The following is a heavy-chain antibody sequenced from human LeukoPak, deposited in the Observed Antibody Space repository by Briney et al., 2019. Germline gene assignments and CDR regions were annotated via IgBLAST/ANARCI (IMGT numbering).Heavy chain of an antibody. J-gene: IGHJ3*02. Sequence: GGSLRLSCAASGFTFSSYSMSWVRQAPGKGLEWVSVIYSGGSTYYADSVKGRFTISRDNSKNTLYLQMNSLRAEDTAVYYCARSYCSSTSCFAFDIWGQGTMVTVSS. CDR3: ARSYCSSTSCFAFDI. CDR1: GFTFSSYS. D-gene: IGHD2-2*01. CDR2: IYSGGST. V-gene: IGHV3-66*02.